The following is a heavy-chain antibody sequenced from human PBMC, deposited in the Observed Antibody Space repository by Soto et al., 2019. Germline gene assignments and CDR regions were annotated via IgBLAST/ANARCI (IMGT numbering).Heavy chain of an antibody. CDR3: AKDSQIWGSYRYTPYYYYYYMDV. CDR1: GFTFSSYG. V-gene: IGHV3-30*18. J-gene: IGHJ6*03. D-gene: IGHD3-16*02. CDR2: ISYDGSNK. Sequence: GGSLRLSCAASGFTFSSYGMHWVRQAPGKGLEWVAVISYDGSNKYYADSVKGRFTISRDNSKNTLYLQMNSLRAEDTAVYYCAKDSQIWGSYRYTPYYYYYYMDVWGKGTTVTVSS.